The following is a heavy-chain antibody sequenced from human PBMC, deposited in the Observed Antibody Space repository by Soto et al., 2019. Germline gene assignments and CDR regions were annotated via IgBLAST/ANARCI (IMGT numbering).Heavy chain of an antibody. J-gene: IGHJ4*02. V-gene: IGHV1-46*01. CDR1: GYTFTSYY. CDR2: INPSGGST. CDR3: AREVPSGYYFDY. Sequence: ASVKVSCKASGYTFTSYYMHWVRQAPGQGLEWMRIINPSGGSTSYAQKFQGRVTMTRDTSTSTVYMELSSLRSEDTAVYYCAREVPSGYYFDYWGQGTLVTVSS. D-gene: IGHD1-26*01.